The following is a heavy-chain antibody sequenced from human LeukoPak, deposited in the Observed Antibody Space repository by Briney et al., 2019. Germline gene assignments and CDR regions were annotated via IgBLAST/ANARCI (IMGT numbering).Heavy chain of an antibody. J-gene: IGHJ4*02. Sequence: ASVTVSCKASGYTFTTYYMCWVRQAPGQGLEWMGTINPGGGGTRYAQKFQGRVTMTRDTSTSTIYMQLSSLGSEDTALYYCACGDYGGNPPAYWGQGTLVTVSS. CDR1: GYTFTTYY. V-gene: IGHV1-46*01. CDR2: INPGGGGT. CDR3: ACGDYGGNPPAY. D-gene: IGHD4-23*01.